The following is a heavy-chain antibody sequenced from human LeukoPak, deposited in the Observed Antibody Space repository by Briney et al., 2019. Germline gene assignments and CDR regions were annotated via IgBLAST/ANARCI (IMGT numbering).Heavy chain of an antibody. CDR1: GYSFSTYT. V-gene: IGHV7-4-1*02. CDR3: ARCPLVWFGEFDYYGMDI. J-gene: IGHJ6*02. CDR2: INTHTGKS. D-gene: IGHD3-10*01. Sequence: ASVKVSCKASGYSFSTYTMNWVRQAPGQGPEWMGWINTHTGKSTYAQGFTGRFVFSLDTSVSTAFLEISSLKAEDTAVYYCARCPLVWFGEFDYYGMDIWGQGTTVTVSS.